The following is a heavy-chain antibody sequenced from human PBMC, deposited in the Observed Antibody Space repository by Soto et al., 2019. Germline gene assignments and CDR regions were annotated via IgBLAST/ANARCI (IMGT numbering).Heavy chain of an antibody. CDR3: ARDAPYYDTLTGYSYYYYGMDV. CDR1: GFTFSNYA. V-gene: IGHV3-30-3*01. Sequence: QVQLVESGGGVVQPGRSLRLSCAASGFTFSNYAMHWVRQAPGKGLEWVTVISYDGSNKYYGDSVKGRFTISRDNYKNTLYLQMNSLRPDDTAVYYCARDAPYYDTLTGYSYYYYGMDVWGQGTTVTVSS. J-gene: IGHJ6*02. D-gene: IGHD3-9*01. CDR2: ISYDGSNK.